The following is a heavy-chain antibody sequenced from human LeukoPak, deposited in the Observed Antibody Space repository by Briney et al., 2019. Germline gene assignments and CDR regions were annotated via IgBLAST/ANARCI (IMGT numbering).Heavy chain of an antibody. J-gene: IGHJ1*01. CDR1: GGSISSGSYY. D-gene: IGHD3-16*01. CDR2: IYTSGST. CDR3: ARDDGGAAEYFQR. Sequence: SQTLSLTCTVSGGSISSGSYYWSWIRQPAGKGLEWIGRIYTSGSTNYNPSLKSRVIISVDTSKNQFSLKLSSVTAADTAVYYCARDDGGAAEYFQRWGQGTLVTVSS. V-gene: IGHV4-61*02.